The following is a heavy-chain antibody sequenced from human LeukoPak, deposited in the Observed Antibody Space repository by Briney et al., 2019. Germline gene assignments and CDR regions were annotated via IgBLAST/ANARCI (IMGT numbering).Heavy chain of an antibody. CDR2: ISGSGGST. D-gene: IGHD3-10*01. CDR1: GFTFSSYA. Sequence: PGGSLRLSCAASGFTFSSYAMSWVRQAPGKGLEWVSAISGSGGSTYYADSVKGRFTIPRDNSKNTLYLQMNSLRAEDTAVYYCAKSGMGGSGSYSPDYWGQGTLVTVSS. CDR3: AKSGMGGSGSYSPDY. V-gene: IGHV3-23*01. J-gene: IGHJ4*02.